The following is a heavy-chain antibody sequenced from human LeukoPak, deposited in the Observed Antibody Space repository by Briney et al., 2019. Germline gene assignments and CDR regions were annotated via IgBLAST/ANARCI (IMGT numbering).Heavy chain of an antibody. V-gene: IGHV4-4*02. CDR1: GGSISRSDW. CDR2: IFHSGST. D-gene: IGHD5-24*01. J-gene: IGHJ3*01. CDR3: ARDASLQTGAFDV. Sequence: PSGTLSLTCAVSGGSISRSDWWSWVRQSPGKGLEWIGEIFHSGSTKYNPSLKSRVTISVDKSKNQFSLNLTSVTAADTAMYYCARDASLQTGAFDVWGQGTMVTGSS.